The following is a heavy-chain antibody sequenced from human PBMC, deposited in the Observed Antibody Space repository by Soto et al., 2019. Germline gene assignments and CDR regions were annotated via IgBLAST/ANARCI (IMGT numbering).Heavy chain of an antibody. V-gene: IGHV4-59*01. Sequence: SETPSLTRTCSRGSISSYFWSWTGHPPGKGLEWIGYIYYSGSTNYNPSLKSRVTISVDTSKNQFSLKLSSVTAADTAVYYCARAARGRYSSGWGNDYSGQGTLVTVSS. J-gene: IGHJ4*02. CDR2: IYYSGST. CDR1: RGSISSYF. D-gene: IGHD6-19*01. CDR3: ARAARGRYSSGWGNDY.